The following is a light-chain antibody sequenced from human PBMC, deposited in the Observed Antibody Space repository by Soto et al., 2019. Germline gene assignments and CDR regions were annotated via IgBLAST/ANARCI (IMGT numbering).Light chain of an antibody. CDR1: SSDVGGYNY. Sequence: QSALTQPASVSGSPGQSITISCTGTSSDVGGYNYVSWYQQHPGKAPKLMIYDVSNRPSGVSNRFSGSRSGNTASLIISGIQTEDEADYYCSSYTVSSTVIFGGGTKLTVL. CDR3: SSYTVSSTVI. J-gene: IGLJ2*01. CDR2: DVS. V-gene: IGLV2-14*01.